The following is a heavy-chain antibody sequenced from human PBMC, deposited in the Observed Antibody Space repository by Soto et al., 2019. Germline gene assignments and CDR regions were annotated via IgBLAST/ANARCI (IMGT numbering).Heavy chain of an antibody. J-gene: IGHJ6*04. CDR2: ISDRGST. V-gene: IGHV4-4*02. D-gene: IGHD3-22*01. CDR3: TRSTHAMNGGSHYMALADEVVTGMEV. Sequence: QVQLQESGPRLVRPSGALSLTCSVSGASITSGHWWTWVRQSPGKGLEWIGEISDRGSTNSNPSLKSRVSLSADKSQNQFSLRLTSVSAADTAIYYCTRSTHAMNGGSHYMALADEVVTGMEVCGTGTTITVSS. CDR1: GASITSGHW.